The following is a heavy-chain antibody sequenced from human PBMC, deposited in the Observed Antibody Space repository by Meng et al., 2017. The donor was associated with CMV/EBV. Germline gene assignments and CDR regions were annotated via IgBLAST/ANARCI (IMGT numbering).Heavy chain of an antibody. D-gene: IGHD5-24*01. CDR1: GFTFSSYS. J-gene: IGHJ4*02. CDR3: AKPSTRDGYNYDY. V-gene: IGHV3-23*03. CDR2: IYSGGSST. Sequence: GGSLRLSCAASGFTFSSYSMNWVRQAPGKGLEWVSVIYSGGSSTYYADSVKGRFTISRDNSKNTLYLQMNSLRAEDTAVYYCAKPSTRDGYNYDYWGQGTLVTVSS.